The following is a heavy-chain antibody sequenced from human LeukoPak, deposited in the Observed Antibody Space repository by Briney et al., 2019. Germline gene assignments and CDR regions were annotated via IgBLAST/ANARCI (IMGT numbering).Heavy chain of an antibody. J-gene: IGHJ4*02. CDR3: AREGSGSYSSFFDY. Sequence: SETLSLTCTVSGYSISSGYYWGWIRQPPGKGLEWIGSIYHSGSTYYNPSLKSRVTISVDTSKNQFSLKLSSVTAADTAVYYCAREGSGSYSSFFDYWGQGTLDTVSS. V-gene: IGHV4-38-2*02. CDR2: IYHSGST. CDR1: GYSISSGYY. D-gene: IGHD1-26*01.